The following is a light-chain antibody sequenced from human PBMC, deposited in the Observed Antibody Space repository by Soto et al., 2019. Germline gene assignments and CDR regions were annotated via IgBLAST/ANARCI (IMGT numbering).Light chain of an antibody. V-gene: IGKV3-20*01. CDR3: QHYGSSPPMYT. J-gene: IGKJ2*01. Sequence: EAVLTQSPGTLSLSPGERATLSCRASQSVRSSYLAWYQQAPGQAPRLLIFGSSNRATGIPDRFSGSGSGTDFTLTISRLEPADFAVYYCQHYGSSPPMYTFGQGTKLEIK. CDR1: QSVRSSY. CDR2: GSS.